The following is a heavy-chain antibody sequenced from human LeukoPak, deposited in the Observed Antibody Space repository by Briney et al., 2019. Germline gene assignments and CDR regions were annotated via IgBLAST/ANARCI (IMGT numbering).Heavy chain of an antibody. J-gene: IGHJ4*02. CDR3: ARGGGMRSWYDFDY. CDR2: IKEAGSEK. D-gene: IGHD6-13*01. V-gene: IGHV3-7*04. Sequence: QSGGSLRLSCAASGFTFSSYAMSWVRQAPGKGLEFMANIKEAGSEKYYVDSVKGRFTISRDNDKNLVHLQMNSLRAEDTAVYYCARGGGMRSWYDFDYWGQGTLVTVSS. CDR1: GFTFSSYA.